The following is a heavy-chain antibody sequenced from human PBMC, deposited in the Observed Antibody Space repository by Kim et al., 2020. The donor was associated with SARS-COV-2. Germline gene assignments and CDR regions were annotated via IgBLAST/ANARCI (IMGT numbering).Heavy chain of an antibody. V-gene: IGHV3-7*01. CDR1: GFSVGNTR. CDR2: INEDGSEK. Sequence: GGSLRLSCAASGFSVGNTRMTWVRQAPGKGLEWLANINEDGSEKHYVDSVKGRFTISRDNAKNSVFLQMNSLRVEDTAVYYCGRYRAPASWGQGTLVTVSS. CDR3: GRYRAPAS. D-gene: IGHD1-26*01. J-gene: IGHJ5*02.